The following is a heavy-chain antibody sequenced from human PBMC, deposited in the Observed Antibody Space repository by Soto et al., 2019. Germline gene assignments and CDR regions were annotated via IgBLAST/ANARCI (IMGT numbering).Heavy chain of an antibody. CDR3: AREASAVISLDY. Sequence: ASVKVSCKASGYIFTAYSMHWVRQAPGQGLEWVGWFNPNSGDTIYAQKFQGRVTLTGDTSISTAYMELYSLTSDDTVVYYCAREASAVISLDYWGQGTLVTVSS. V-gene: IGHV1-2*02. CDR1: GYIFTAYS. CDR2: FNPNSGDT. J-gene: IGHJ4*02. D-gene: IGHD6-19*01.